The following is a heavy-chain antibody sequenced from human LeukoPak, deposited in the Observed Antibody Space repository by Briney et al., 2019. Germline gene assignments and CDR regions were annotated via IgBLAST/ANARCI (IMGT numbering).Heavy chain of an antibody. Sequence: GGSLRLSCAASGFTYSISAMSWVCQAPGKGLEWVATISGNSITTYYADSLKGRFTISRDASKNTLYLQMDSLRVEDTAVYFCAKDRTQGSGWYLIFDYWSQGTLVTVSS. D-gene: IGHD6-19*01. CDR2: ISGNSITT. J-gene: IGHJ4*02. CDR1: GFTYSISA. V-gene: IGHV3-23*01. CDR3: AKDRTQGSGWYLIFDY.